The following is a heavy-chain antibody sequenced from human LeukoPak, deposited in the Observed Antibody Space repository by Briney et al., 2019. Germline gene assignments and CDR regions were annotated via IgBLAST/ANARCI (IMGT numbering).Heavy chain of an antibody. Sequence: GSSLEVSCKASGGTFSSYAISWGRQAPGQGLEWMGGIIPIFDTANYAQKFQGRVTITTDESTSTAYMELSSLRSEDTAVYYCARAMPMVVTLPGKYYFDYWGQGTLVTVSS. J-gene: IGHJ4*02. CDR2: IIPIFDTA. V-gene: IGHV1-69*05. D-gene: IGHD4-23*01. CDR1: GGTFSSYA. CDR3: ARAMPMVVTLPGKYYFDY.